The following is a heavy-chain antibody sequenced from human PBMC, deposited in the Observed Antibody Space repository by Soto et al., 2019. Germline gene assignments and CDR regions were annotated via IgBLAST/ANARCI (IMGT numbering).Heavy chain of an antibody. CDR3: ARASLLWGYYYYYGMDV. CDR2: INHSGST. V-gene: IGHV4-34*01. D-gene: IGHD1-26*01. CDR1: GGSFSGYY. Sequence: SETLSLTCAVYGGSFSGYYWRCIRQPPGKGLEWIGEINHSGSTNYNPSLKSRVTISVDTSKNQFSLKLSSVTAADTAVYYCARASLLWGYYYYYGMDVWGQGTTVTVSS. J-gene: IGHJ6*02.